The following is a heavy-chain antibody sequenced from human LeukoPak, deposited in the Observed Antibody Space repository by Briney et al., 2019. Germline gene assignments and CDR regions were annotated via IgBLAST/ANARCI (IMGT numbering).Heavy chain of an antibody. D-gene: IGHD6-19*01. V-gene: IGHV4-59*01. J-gene: IGHJ6*03. CDR1: GGSIRDFY. CDR2: IQNSGST. CDR3: ASLAVPFGWYGGSYYWYMDV. Sequence: SETLSLTYTVSGGSIRDFYWSWIRQSPQRGLEFIGYIQNSGSTEYNPSLKSRVTISVDTSKNQFSLKLKPVTAADTAAYYCASLAVPFGWYGGSYYWYMDVWGKGTTVTVSS.